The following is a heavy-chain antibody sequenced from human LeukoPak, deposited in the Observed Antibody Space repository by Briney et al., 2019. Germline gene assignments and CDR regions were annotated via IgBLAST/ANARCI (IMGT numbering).Heavy chain of an antibody. D-gene: IGHD2-15*01. J-gene: IGHJ4*02. Sequence: GGSLRLSCAASGFSFSTYAMSWVRQSPGKGLEWVSVISDNGGHTIYADSVKGRFTISRDNSRNTLYLQLGSLRAEDTAVYYCAKGQRSCGGGRCELFDSWGQGTLVTVSS. CDR2: ISDNGGHT. CDR3: AKGQRSCGGGRCELFDS. V-gene: IGHV3-23*01. CDR1: GFSFSTYA.